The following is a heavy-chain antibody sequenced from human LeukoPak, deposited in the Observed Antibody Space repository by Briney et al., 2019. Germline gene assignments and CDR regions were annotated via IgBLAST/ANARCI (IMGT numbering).Heavy chain of an antibody. CDR2: IYYSGST. CDR3: ARDFQQENWFDP. J-gene: IGHJ5*02. D-gene: IGHD6-13*01. CDR1: GDAVYY. V-gene: IGHV4-39*07. Sequence: SETLSLTCTVSGDAVYYWNWIRQPPGKGLEWIGSIYYSGSTYYNPSLKSRVTISVDTSKNQFSLKLSSVTAADTAVYYCARDFQQENWFDPWGREPWSPSP.